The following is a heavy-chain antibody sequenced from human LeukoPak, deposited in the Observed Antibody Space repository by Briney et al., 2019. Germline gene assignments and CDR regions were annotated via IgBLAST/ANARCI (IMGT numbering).Heavy chain of an antibody. CDR2: IIPIFGTA. D-gene: IGHD6-13*01. J-gene: IGHJ4*02. V-gene: IGHV1-69*06. Sequence: ASVKVSCKASGGTFSSYAISWVRHAPGQGLEWVGGIIPIFGTANYAQKFQGRVTITADKSTSTAYMELSSLRSEDTAVYYCARGYIYSSNPFDYWGQGTLVTVSS. CDR1: GGTFSSYA. CDR3: ARGYIYSSNPFDY.